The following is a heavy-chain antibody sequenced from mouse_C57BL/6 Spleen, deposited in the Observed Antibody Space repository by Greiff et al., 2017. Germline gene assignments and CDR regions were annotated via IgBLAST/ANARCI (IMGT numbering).Heavy chain of an antibody. D-gene: IGHD2-1*01. J-gene: IGHJ3*01. V-gene: IGHV1-15*01. CDR3: TRYGNYSRWFAY. CDR1: GYTFTDYE. CDR2: IDPETGGT. Sequence: QVQLQQSGAELVRPGASVTLSCKASGYTFTDYEMHWVKQTPVHGLEWIGAIDPETGGTAYNQKFKGKAILTADKSSSTAYMELRSLTSEDSAVYYCTRYGNYSRWFAYWGQGTLVTVSA.